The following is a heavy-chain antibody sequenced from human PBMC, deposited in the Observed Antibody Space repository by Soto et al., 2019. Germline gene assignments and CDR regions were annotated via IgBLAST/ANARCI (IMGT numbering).Heavy chain of an antibody. Sequence: SETLSLTCTVSGGSISSGDYYWSWIRQPPGKGLEWIGYIYYSGSTYCNPSLKSRVTISVDTSKNQFSLKLSSVTAADTAVYYCAGVIGGYYLYYYYYYGMDVGGQGTTVPVS. V-gene: IGHV4-30-4*01. D-gene: IGHD3-10*01. CDR1: GGSISSGDYY. J-gene: IGHJ6*02. CDR2: IYYSGST. CDR3: AGVIGGYYLYYYYYYGMDV.